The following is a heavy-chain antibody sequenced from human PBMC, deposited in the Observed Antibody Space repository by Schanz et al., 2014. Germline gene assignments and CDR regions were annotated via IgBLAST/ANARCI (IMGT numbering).Heavy chain of an antibody. CDR3: ARVGYAFDY. D-gene: IGHD2-2*01. J-gene: IGHJ4*02. CDR2: IFYSGTT. Sequence: QVHLQESGPGLVKPSETLSVTCTVSGGSINNYFWTWIRQSPGKGLEWIGYIFYSGTTNYNPSLKSRVTITVDASKNQFSLKLSSVTAADTAVYYCARVGYAFDYWGQGTLITVSS. V-gene: IGHV4-59*01. CDR1: GGSINNYF.